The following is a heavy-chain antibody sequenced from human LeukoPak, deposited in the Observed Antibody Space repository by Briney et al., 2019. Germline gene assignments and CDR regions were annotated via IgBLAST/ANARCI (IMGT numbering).Heavy chain of an antibody. CDR3: ARDHFGYYGSGRFFDY. V-gene: IGHV4-34*01. CDR1: GGSISGYY. Sequence: PSETVSLTCTVSGGSISGYYWSWIRQPPGKGLEWIGEINHSGSTNYNPSLKSRVTISVDTSKNQFSLKLSSVTAADTAVYYCARDHFGYYGSGRFFDYWGQGTLVTVSS. J-gene: IGHJ4*02. CDR2: INHSGST. D-gene: IGHD3-10*01.